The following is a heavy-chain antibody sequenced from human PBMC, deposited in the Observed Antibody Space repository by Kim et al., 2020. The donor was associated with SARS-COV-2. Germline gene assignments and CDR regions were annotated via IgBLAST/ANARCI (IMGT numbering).Heavy chain of an antibody. CDR2: IYYSGST. D-gene: IGHD3-10*01. CDR3: ARHPRARQLWFPFDY. J-gene: IGHJ4*02. CDR1: GGSISSSSYY. V-gene: IGHV4-39*01. Sequence: SETLSLTCTVSGGSISSSSYYWGWIRQPPGKGLEWIGSIYYSGSTYYNPSLKSRVTISVDTSKNQFSLKLRSVTAADTAVFYCARHPRARQLWFPFDYWGQGTLVTVSS.